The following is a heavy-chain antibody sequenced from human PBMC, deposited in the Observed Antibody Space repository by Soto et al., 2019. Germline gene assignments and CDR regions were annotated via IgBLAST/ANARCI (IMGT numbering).Heavy chain of an antibody. CDR2: IYYSGST. CDR1: GGSISSYY. Sequence: SETLSLTCTVSGGSISSYYWSWIRQPPGKGLEWIGYIYYSGSTNYNPSLKSRVTISVDTSKNQFSLKLSSVTAADTAAYYCARGPVLRFLEWYFDYWGQGTLVTVSS. D-gene: IGHD3-3*01. CDR3: ARGPVLRFLEWYFDY. V-gene: IGHV4-59*01. J-gene: IGHJ4*02.